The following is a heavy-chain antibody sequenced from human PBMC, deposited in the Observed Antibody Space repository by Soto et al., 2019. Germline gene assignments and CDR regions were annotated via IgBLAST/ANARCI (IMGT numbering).Heavy chain of an antibody. Sequence: ASVKVSCKASGYTFTNYGISWVRQAPGRGLEWMGWINTYNGNTNHAQKLQGRVTMTTDTSTSTAYMELRSLRSDDTAVYYCARGVGSGTYYNQYNWFDPWGQGTLVTGSS. CDR1: GYTFTNYG. V-gene: IGHV1-18*01. J-gene: IGHJ5*02. D-gene: IGHD3-10*01. CDR3: ARGVGSGTYYNQYNWFDP. CDR2: INTYNGNT.